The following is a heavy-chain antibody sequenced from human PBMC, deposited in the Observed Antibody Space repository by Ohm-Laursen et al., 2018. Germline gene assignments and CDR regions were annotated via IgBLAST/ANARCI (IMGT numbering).Heavy chain of an antibody. Sequence: SLRLSCTASGFTFSSYGIHWVRQAPGKGLEWVAVVSYDGSNKYYADSVKDRFTISRDNSKNTLYLQMNSLRAEDTAVYYCAKAVSSSWGPADYWGQGTLVTVSS. J-gene: IGHJ4*02. CDR1: GFTFSSYG. V-gene: IGHV3-30*18. D-gene: IGHD6-6*01. CDR2: VSYDGSNK. CDR3: AKAVSSSWGPADY.